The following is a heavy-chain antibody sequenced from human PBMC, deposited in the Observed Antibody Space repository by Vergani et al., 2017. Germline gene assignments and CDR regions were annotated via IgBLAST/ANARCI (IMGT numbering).Heavy chain of an antibody. Sequence: EVQLVESGGGLVQPGGSLRLSCAASGFTFSSCEMNWVRQAPGKGLEWVSYISSSGSTIYYADSVKGRFTISRDNAKNSLYLQMNSLRAEDTAVYYCARDLDYGGNGLDYWGQGTLVTVSS. D-gene: IGHD4-23*01. V-gene: IGHV3-48*03. CDR3: ARDLDYGGNGLDY. CDR2: ISSSGSTI. CDR1: GFTFSSCE. J-gene: IGHJ4*02.